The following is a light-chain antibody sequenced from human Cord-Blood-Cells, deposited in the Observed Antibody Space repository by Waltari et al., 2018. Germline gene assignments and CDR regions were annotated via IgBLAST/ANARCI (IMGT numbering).Light chain of an antibody. Sequence: EIVMTQSPATLSVSPGERANLSCRASQSVSSNLAWYQQKPGQAPRLLIYGASTRATGIPARFSGSGSGTEFTLTISSLQSEDFAVYYCQQYNNWPRMFGQGTKVEIK. V-gene: IGKV3-15*01. CDR2: GAS. J-gene: IGKJ1*01. CDR1: QSVSSN. CDR3: QQYNNWPRM.